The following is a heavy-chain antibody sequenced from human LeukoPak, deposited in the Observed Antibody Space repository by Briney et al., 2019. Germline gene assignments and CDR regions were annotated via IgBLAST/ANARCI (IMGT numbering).Heavy chain of an antibody. CDR2: IYTSGST. V-gene: IGHV4-4*07. J-gene: IGHJ6*03. Sequence: PSETLSLTCTVSGGSISSYYWSWIRQPAGKGLEWIGRIYTSGSTNYNPSLKSRVTMSVDTSKNQFSLKLSSVTAADTAVYYCARDRFGPKYCSSTSCYTKGYYYYYYMDVWGKGTTVTVSS. CDR1: GGSISSYY. CDR3: ARDRFGPKYCSSTSCYTKGYYYYYYMDV. D-gene: IGHD2-2*02.